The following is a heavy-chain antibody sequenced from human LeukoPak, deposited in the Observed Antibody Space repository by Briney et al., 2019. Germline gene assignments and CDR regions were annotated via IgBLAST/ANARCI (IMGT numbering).Heavy chain of an antibody. CDR2: IYCSGST. J-gene: IGHJ4*02. V-gene: IGHV4-59*01. CDR3: AGLRGVVVTN. Sequence: SETLSLTCTVSGGSISSYYWSWIRQPPGKGLEWIGYIYCSGSTNYNPSLKSRVTISVDTSKNQFSLKLSSVTAADTAVYYCAGLRGVVVTNWGQGTLVTVSS. CDR1: GGSISSYY. D-gene: IGHD2-15*01.